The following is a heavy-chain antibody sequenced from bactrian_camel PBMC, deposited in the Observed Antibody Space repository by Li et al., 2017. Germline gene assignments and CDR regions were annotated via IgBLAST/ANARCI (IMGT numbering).Heavy chain of an antibody. J-gene: IGHJ4*01. V-gene: IGHV3S1*01. CDR1: GFTFSSYW. CDR3: AAPKGPQRLWGEYYV. CDR2: INSGGSST. D-gene: IGHD4*01. Sequence: HVQLVESGGGLVQPGGSLRLSCAASGFTFSSYWMYWVRQAPGKGLEWVSSINSGGSSTYYTDSVKGRFAVSRDNAGNTLYLQMNSLKSEDTALYYCAAPKGPQRLWGEYYVWGQG.